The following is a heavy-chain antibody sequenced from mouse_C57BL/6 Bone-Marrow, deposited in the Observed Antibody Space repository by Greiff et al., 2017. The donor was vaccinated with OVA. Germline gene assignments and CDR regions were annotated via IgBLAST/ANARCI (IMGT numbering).Heavy chain of an antibody. CDR3: ARAWLLPFDY. CDR2: ISSGSSTI. J-gene: IGHJ2*01. V-gene: IGHV5-17*01. Sequence: EVKLMESGGGLVKPGGSLKLSCAASGFTFSDYGMHWVRQAPEKGLEWVAYISSGSSTIYYADTVKGRFTISRDNAKNTLFLQMTSLRSEDTAMYYCARAWLLPFDYWGQGTTLTVSS. CDR1: GFTFSDYG. D-gene: IGHD2-3*01.